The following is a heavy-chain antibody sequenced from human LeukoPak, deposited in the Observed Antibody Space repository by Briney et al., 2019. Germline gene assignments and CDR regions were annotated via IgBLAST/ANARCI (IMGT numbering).Heavy chain of an antibody. J-gene: IGHJ4*02. Sequence: SETLSLTCTVSGGSISSYHWSWIRQPPGKGLECIGFIYYSGSTNYNPSLKSRVTISVDTSKNQFSLKLSSVTAADTAVYYCAINYVWGSYRYTQALGYWGQGTLVTVSS. CDR2: IYYSGST. D-gene: IGHD3-16*02. V-gene: IGHV4-59*12. CDR3: AINYVWGSYRYTQALGY. CDR1: GGSISSYH.